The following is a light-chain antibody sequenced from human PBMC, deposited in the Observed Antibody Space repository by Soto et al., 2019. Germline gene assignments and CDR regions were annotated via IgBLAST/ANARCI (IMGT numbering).Light chain of an antibody. V-gene: IGLV2-8*01. CDR2: DVS. CDR1: RSDVGGYNY. CDR3: TSYAGTNIFYVYV. J-gene: IGLJ1*01. Sequence: QSVLTQPPSASGSLGQSVTISCPGTRSDVGGYNYVSWYQQHPGKAPKLMIYDVSKRPSGVPDRFSGSKSGHTASLTVSGLQAEDEADYYCTSYAGTNIFYVYVFVTGTKLTVL.